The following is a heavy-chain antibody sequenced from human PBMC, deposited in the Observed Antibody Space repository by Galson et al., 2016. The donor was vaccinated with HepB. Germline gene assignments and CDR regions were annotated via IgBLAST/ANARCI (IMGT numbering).Heavy chain of an antibody. D-gene: IGHD2-21*01. CDR2: SFYSGST. J-gene: IGHJ3*01. CDR3: ATTYCGGDCYHVYAFDF. V-gene: IGHV4-59*03. CDR1: GDSISNYY. Sequence: SETLSLTCTVPGDSISNYYCSWIRQPPGKALEWIGYSFYSGSTDYNSSLKSRVTISVDTSKNQFSLKLSSVTAADTAMYYCATTYCGGDCYHVYAFDFWGQGTMVTVSS.